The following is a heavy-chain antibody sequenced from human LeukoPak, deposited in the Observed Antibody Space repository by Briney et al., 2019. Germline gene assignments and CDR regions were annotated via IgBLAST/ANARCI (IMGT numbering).Heavy chain of an antibody. CDR2: IPYDGSNE. J-gene: IGHJ4*02. CDR3: AKEFNRGLPDY. D-gene: IGHD2-21*01. V-gene: IGHV3-30*18. CDR1: GFTFSTNG. Sequence: GGSLRLSCAASGFTFSTNGMHWVRQAPGKGLEWVAVIPYDGSNEYYAESVKGRFTISRDNSKNTLYLQMSSLRAEDTAVYYCAKEFNRGLPDYWGQGTLVTVPS.